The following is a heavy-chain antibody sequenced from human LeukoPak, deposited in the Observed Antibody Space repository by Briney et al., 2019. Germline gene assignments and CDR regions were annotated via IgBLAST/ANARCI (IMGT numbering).Heavy chain of an antibody. CDR1: GGSISSYY. CDR3: ARQRVYATLPAFDI. CDR2: IYYSGST. J-gene: IGHJ3*02. V-gene: IGHV4-59*08. D-gene: IGHD2-8*01. Sequence: SETLSLTCTVSGGSISSYYWSWIRQPPGKGLEWIGYIYYSGSTNYNPSLKSRVTISVDTFKNQFSLKLSSVTAADTAVYYCARQRVYATLPAFDIWGQGTMVTVSS.